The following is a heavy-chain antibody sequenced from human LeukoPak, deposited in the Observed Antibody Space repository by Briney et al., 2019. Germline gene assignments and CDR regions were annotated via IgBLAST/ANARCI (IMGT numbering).Heavy chain of an antibody. D-gene: IGHD2-21*02. V-gene: IGHV4-4*02. Sequence: SETLSLTCTVSGDSISSSNWWNWVRQPPGKGLEWIGEISHSGSTNYNPSLKSRVTISVDTSKNQFSLKLSSVTAADTAVYYCSSVVVTAIEYWGQGILVTVS. J-gene: IGHJ4*02. CDR2: ISHSGST. CDR3: SSVVVTAIEY. CDR1: GDSISSSNW.